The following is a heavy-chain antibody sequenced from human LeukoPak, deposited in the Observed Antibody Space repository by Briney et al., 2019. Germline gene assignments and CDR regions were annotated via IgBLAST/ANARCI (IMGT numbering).Heavy chain of an antibody. CDR2: INHRGST. Sequence: PSETLSLTCAIYGGSFSGYYWSWIRHPPGKGLEWIGEINHRGSTNYNPSLKSRVTISVDTSRNSFSLELSSVTAADTAVYYCARDSALAQAVMFDYWGQGTLVTVSS. CDR1: GGSFSGYY. J-gene: IGHJ4*02. D-gene: IGHD6-19*01. CDR3: ARDSALAQAVMFDY. V-gene: IGHV4-34*01.